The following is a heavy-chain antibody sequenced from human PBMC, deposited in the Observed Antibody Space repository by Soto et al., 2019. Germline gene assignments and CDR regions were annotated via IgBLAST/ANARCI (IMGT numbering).Heavy chain of an antibody. V-gene: IGHV3-23*01. Sequence: EVQLLESGGGLVQPGGSLRLSCAASGFTFSSYAMSWVRQAPGKGLEWVSAISGSGGSTYYADSVKGRFTISRDNSKNPLDLQLNSRRAEDTSVYYCAKDRRGIVVVVAASFDYWGQGTLVTVSS. J-gene: IGHJ4*02. CDR3: AKDRRGIVVVVAASFDY. CDR1: GFTFSSYA. CDR2: ISGSGGST. D-gene: IGHD2-15*01.